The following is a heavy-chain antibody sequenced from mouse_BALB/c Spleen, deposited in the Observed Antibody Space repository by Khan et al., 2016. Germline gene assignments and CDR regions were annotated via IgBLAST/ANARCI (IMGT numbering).Heavy chain of an antibody. J-gene: IGHJ3*01. CDR1: GYSITSGYI. CDR3: ANSDNDYSWFAY. Sequence: EVQLQESGPDLVKPSQSLSLTCTATGYSITSGYIWRWIRQFPENHQEWVGFIHYSGSINYNPTLKSQVTITRDKSKNPFFLQLNSLTNEDTATYCCANSDNDYSWFAYWGQGTLVTVSA. CDR2: IHYSGSI. D-gene: IGHD2-4*01. V-gene: IGHV3-1*02.